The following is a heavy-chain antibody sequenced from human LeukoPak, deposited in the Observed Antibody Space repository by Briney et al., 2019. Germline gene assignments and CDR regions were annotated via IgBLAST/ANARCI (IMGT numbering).Heavy chain of an antibody. J-gene: IGHJ4*02. D-gene: IGHD6-13*01. CDR3: AQYFAATGESHLDH. Sequence: GSLRLSCAASGFTFSSYWMSWIRQPPGKGLEWIGYVYYSGSNNYNPSLKSRVTISADTSKNQFSLKLTSVTAADTAVYYCAQYFAATGESHLDHWGQGSLVTVSS. CDR1: GFTFSSYW. CDR2: VYYSGSN. V-gene: IGHV4-59*03.